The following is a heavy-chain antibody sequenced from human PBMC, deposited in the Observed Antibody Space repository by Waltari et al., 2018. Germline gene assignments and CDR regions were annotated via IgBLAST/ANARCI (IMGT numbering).Heavy chain of an antibody. CDR3: ARGGHVPQWLVRGRVILDY. D-gene: IGHD6-19*01. Sequence: EVQLLESGGGLVQPGGSLRLSCAASEFTFSSYGMTWVRQAPGKGLEWVATNNTSGGGKYYADSVKGRFTVSRDNSRNTLFLQLDSLRVEDTAIYYCARGGHVPQWLVRGRVILDYWGQGALVTVSS. CDR1: EFTFSSYG. J-gene: IGHJ4*02. V-gene: IGHV3-23*01. CDR2: NNTSGGGK.